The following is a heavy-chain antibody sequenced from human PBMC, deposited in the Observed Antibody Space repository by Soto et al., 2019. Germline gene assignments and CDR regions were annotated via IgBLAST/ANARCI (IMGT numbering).Heavy chain of an antibody. J-gene: IGHJ5*02. CDR2: IYPADSET. D-gene: IGHD3-10*01. CDR1: GYSFITYW. CDR3: ARLLIPMVRGVIPSDGWFDP. V-gene: IGHV5-51*01. Sequence: GESLKISCKGSGYSFITYWIGWVRQMPGKGLEWMAMIYPADSETRYSPYFQRHVTISADKSISTAYLQWSSLKASDTAIYYCARLLIPMVRGVIPSDGWFDPWGQGTLVTVSS.